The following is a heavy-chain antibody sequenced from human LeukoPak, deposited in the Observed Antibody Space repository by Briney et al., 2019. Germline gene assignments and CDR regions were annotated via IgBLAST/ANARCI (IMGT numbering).Heavy chain of an antibody. CDR2: IYYNGAT. CDR3: ARTEEGLGICRSSGCYWLDP. V-gene: IGHV4-59*02. D-gene: IGHD2-2*01. Sequence: SETLSLTCNVSSGSVSGYYWSWLRQPPGKGLEWIGFIYYNGATIYNPSLKSRVTMSVSTFKNELSLRMTSVTAADTAVYYCARTEEGLGICRSSGCYWLDPWGQGILVTVSS. J-gene: IGHJ5*02. CDR1: SGSVSGYY.